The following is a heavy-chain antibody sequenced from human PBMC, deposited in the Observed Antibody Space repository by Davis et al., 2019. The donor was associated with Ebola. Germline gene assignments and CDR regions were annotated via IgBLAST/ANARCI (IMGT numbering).Heavy chain of an antibody. J-gene: IGHJ4*02. CDR2: IYPGDSDT. V-gene: IGHV5-51*01. CDR1: GYSFSDYW. D-gene: IGHD3-3*01. CDR3: ARDYTPTAPFDN. Sequence: GESLKISCQGSGYSFSDYWIGWVRQMPGKGLEWMGIIYPGDSDTRYSPSFQGQVTISADKSISTAYLQWSSLKASDTATYYCARDYTPTAPFDNWGQGTLVTVSS.